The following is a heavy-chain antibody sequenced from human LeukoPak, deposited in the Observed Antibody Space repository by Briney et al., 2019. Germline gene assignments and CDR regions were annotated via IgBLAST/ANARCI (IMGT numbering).Heavy chain of an antibody. CDR1: GGSISSGDYY. Sequence: PSETLSLTCTVSGGSISSGDYYWSWIRQPPGKGLEWIGYIYYSGSTYYNPSLESRVTISVDTSKNQFSLKLSSVTAADTAVYYCARVIQGSSALMVFDYWGQGTLVTVSS. D-gene: IGHD6-6*01. CDR2: IYYSGST. CDR3: ARVIQGSSALMVFDY. V-gene: IGHV4-30-4*08. J-gene: IGHJ4*02.